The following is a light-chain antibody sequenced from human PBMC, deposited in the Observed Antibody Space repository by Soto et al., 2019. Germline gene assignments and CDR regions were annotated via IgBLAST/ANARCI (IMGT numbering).Light chain of an antibody. CDR1: QSISRW. CDR3: QQYNHLYN. CDR2: KAS. J-gene: IGKJ2*01. V-gene: IGKV1-5*03. Sequence: DIEMTQSPSTLSAAVGDRVTITCRASQSISRWLAWHQQKPGKAPKLLIYKASTLERGVPSRFSGSGSETEFTLTISSLQPDDSATYYCQQYNHLYNFGQGTKVDIK.